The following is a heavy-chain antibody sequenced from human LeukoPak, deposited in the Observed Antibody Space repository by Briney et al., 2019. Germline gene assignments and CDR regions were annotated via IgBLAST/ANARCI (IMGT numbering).Heavy chain of an antibody. CDR2: IFFSGST. D-gene: IGHD2-2*02. CDR3: ARDVVVVPAAISKGMDV. CDR1: GGSIASYY. V-gene: IGHV4-59*12. J-gene: IGHJ6*02. Sequence: PSETLSLTCRVSGGSIASYYWTWIRQSPGQGLERIGYIFFSGSTNYNPSLKSRVTISVDTSKSQFSLKLSSVTAADTAVYYCARDVVVVPAAISKGMDVWGQGTTVTVSS.